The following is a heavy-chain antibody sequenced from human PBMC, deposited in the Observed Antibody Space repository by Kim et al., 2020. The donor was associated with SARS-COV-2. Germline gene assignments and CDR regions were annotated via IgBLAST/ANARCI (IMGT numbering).Heavy chain of an antibody. CDR1: GFTVSSNY. CDR2: IYSGSST. Sequence: GGSLRLSCAASGFTVSSNYMSWVRQAPGKGLEWVSVIYSGSSTYYAASVKDRFTISRDNSTNTLYLQMNSLRAEDTAVYYCARGHDYYGSGSYYNLDYWGQGTLVTVSS. CDR3: ARGHDYYGSGSYYNLDY. J-gene: IGHJ4*02. V-gene: IGHV3-53*01. D-gene: IGHD3-10*01.